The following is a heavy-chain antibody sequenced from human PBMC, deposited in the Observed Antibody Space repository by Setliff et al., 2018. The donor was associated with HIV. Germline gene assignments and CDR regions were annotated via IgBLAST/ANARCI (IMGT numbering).Heavy chain of an antibody. J-gene: IGHJ4*02. V-gene: IGHV3-21*01. Sequence: PGGSLRLSCTVSGFTFISSTMNWVRQAPGKGLEWVASISSSGSYIHYADSLKGRSTISRDNAKNSQYLLMSDLRAEDTAVYYCAAVFTGEPGRSLDYWGQGTPVTVSS. CDR1: GFTFISST. D-gene: IGHD1-26*01. CDR3: AAVFTGEPGRSLDY. CDR2: ISSSGSYI.